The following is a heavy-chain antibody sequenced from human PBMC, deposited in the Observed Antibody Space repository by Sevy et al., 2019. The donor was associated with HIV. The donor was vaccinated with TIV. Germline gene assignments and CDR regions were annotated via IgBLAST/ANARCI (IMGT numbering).Heavy chain of an antibody. D-gene: IGHD7-27*01. CDR1: GGSISSSNYY. Sequence: SETLSLTCTVSGGSISSSNYYWGWIRQPPGKELEWIGSIYYSGSTYYNPSLKSRVTISVDTSKNQFSLKLSPVTAGESAGYYCAGLNWGPFDYWGQGTLVTVSS. J-gene: IGHJ4*02. CDR3: AGLNWGPFDY. CDR2: IYYSGST. V-gene: IGHV4-39*01.